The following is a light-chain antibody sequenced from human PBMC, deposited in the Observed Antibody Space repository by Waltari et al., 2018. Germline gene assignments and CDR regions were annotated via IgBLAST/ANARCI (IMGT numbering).Light chain of an antibody. Sequence: QSALTQPPSASGSPRQSVTISCTGPSSDVGAYDYASWYQNHPGKAPKPLISEVSKRPSGVPDRFSGSRSGNTASLTVSGLQAEDEADYYCSSYAGSNNLVFGGGTKLTVL. CDR3: SSYAGSNNLV. J-gene: IGLJ2*01. CDR2: EVS. CDR1: SSDVGAYDY. V-gene: IGLV2-8*01.